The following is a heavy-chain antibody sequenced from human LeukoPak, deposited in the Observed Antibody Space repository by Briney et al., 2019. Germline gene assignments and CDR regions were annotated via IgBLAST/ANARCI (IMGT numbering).Heavy chain of an antibody. CDR2: IYHSGST. CDR3: AREGVIAAAGTNWFDP. J-gene: IGHJ5*02. Sequence: PSETLSLTCAVSGGSISSSNWWSWVRQPPGKGLEWIGEIYHSGSTNYNPSLKSRVTISVDKSKNQFSLKLSSVTAADTAVYYCAREGVIAAAGTNWFDPWGQGTLVTVSS. V-gene: IGHV4-4*02. CDR1: GGSISSSNW. D-gene: IGHD6-13*01.